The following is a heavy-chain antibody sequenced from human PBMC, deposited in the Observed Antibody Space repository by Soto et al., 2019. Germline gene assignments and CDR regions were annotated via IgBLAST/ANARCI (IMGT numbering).Heavy chain of an antibody. CDR3: ARSSNTGSYYVCDY. V-gene: IGHV4-31*03. J-gene: IGHJ4*02. D-gene: IGHD1-26*01. CDR2: IYYSGSP. CDR1: GDSISSGGYY. Sequence: SETLSLTCTVSGDSISSGGYYWSWIRQHPGKGLEWIGYIYYSGSPHYNPSLKSRVTISVDTSKNQFSLNLSSVTAADTAVSYCARSSNTGSYYVCDYRGQRTPVTVSS.